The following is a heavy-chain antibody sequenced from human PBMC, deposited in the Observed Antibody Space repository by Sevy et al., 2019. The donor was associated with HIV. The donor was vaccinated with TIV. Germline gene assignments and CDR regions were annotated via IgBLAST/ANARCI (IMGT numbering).Heavy chain of an antibody. D-gene: IGHD3-22*01. CDR3: ARGYYYDGNGDDAFDI. Sequence: ASVKVSCKASGYTFTSYDINWVRQATGQGLEWMGWMNPNSGGRGYAQKFQGRVTMTRDTSISTAYMELSSLRSEDTAVYYCARGYYYDGNGDDAFDIWGQWTMVTVSS. V-gene: IGHV1-8*01. CDR2: MNPNSGGR. CDR1: GYTFTSYD. J-gene: IGHJ3*02.